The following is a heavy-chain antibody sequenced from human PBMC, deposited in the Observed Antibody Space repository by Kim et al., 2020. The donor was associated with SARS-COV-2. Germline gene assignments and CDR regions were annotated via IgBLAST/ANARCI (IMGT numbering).Heavy chain of an antibody. CDR3: AKDGGGDANYYYGMDV. Sequence: GGSLRLSCAASGFTFSSYGMHWVRQAPGKGLEWVAVISYDGSNKYYADSVKGRFTISRDNSKNTLYLQMNSLRAEDTAVYYCAKDGGGDANYYYGMDVWGQGTTVTVSS. J-gene: IGHJ6*02. V-gene: IGHV3-30*18. CDR1: GFTFSSYG. CDR2: ISYDGSNK. D-gene: IGHD2-21*01.